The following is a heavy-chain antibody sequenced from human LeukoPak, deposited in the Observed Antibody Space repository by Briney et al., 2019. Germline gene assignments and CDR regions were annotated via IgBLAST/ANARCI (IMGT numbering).Heavy chain of an antibody. J-gene: IGHJ4*02. Sequence: GGPLRLSCAASGFTFSSYAMHWVRQAPGKGLEWVAVISYDGSNKYYADSVKGRFTISRDNSKNTLYLQMNSLRAEDTAVYYCARGWRTPDYWGQGTLVTVSS. D-gene: IGHD1-1*01. CDR1: GFTFSSYA. CDR3: ARGWRTPDY. CDR2: ISYDGSNK. V-gene: IGHV3-30-3*01.